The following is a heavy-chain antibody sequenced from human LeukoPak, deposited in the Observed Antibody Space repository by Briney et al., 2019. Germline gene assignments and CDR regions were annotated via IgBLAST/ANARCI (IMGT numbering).Heavy chain of an antibody. CDR3: ETSYGDYGDAFDI. J-gene: IGHJ3*02. D-gene: IGHD4-17*01. V-gene: IGHV5-51*01. CDR2: IYPGDSDT. Sequence: GESLKISCKGSGYSFTSYWIGWVRQMPGKGLEWMGIIYPGDSDTRYSPSFQGQVTISADKSISTAYLQWSSLKASDTAMYYCETSYGDYGDAFDIWGQGTMVTVSS. CDR1: GYSFTSYW.